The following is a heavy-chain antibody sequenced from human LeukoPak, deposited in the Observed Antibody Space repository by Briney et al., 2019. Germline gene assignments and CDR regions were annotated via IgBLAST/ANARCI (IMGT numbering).Heavy chain of an antibody. CDR3: AMGGGLGIVDY. Sequence: KTSETLSLTCTVSGGSISSGSYYWSWIRQPAGKGLEWIGRIYTSGSTDYNPSLKSRVTISVDMSKNQFSLKLSSVTAADTAVYYCAMGGGLGIVDYWGQGTLVTVSS. CDR2: IYTSGST. D-gene: IGHD7-27*01. V-gene: IGHV4-61*02. CDR1: GGSISSGSYY. J-gene: IGHJ4*02.